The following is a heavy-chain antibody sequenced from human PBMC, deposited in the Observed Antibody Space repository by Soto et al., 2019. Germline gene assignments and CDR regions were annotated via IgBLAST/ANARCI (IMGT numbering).Heavy chain of an antibody. V-gene: IGHV4-31*03. J-gene: IGHJ4*02. Sequence: PSETLSLTCTVSGGSISSGGYYWSWIRQHPGKGLEWIGYIYYSGSTYYNPSLKSRVTISVDTSKNQFSLKLSSVTAADTAVYYCARDGDGSGIRHWGQGTLVTVSS. CDR2: IYYSGST. CDR3: ARDGDGSGIRH. CDR1: GGSISSGGYY. D-gene: IGHD3-10*01.